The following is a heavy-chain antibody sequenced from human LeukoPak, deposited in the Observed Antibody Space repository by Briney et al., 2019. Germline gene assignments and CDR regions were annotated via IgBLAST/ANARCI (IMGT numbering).Heavy chain of an antibody. CDR2: IYPNSGGT. D-gene: IGHD5-24*01. CDR1: GSTFTGYY. Sequence: GASVKVSCKASGSTFTGYYMHWVRQAPGQGLEWMGWIYPNSGGTNYSQTVSVRVSMTRATYNSTAYMELSRLRSEDTAVYYCARSAGDGYNCAYWGQGTLVTVSS. V-gene: IGHV1-2*02. J-gene: IGHJ4*02. CDR3: ARSAGDGYNCAY.